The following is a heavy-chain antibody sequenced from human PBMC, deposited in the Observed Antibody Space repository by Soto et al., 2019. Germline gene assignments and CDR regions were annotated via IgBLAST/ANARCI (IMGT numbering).Heavy chain of an antibody. V-gene: IGHV4-30-4*01. Sequence: PSETLSLTCTVSGGSISRGDYYCSWIRQPPGKGLEWIGYIYYSGSTYYNPSLKSRVTISVDASKNQFSLKLSSVTAADTAVYYCARGFSEGKTDYWGQGTLVTVSS. D-gene: IGHD6-13*01. CDR2: IYYSGST. CDR3: ARGFSEGKTDY. J-gene: IGHJ4*02. CDR1: GGSISRGDYY.